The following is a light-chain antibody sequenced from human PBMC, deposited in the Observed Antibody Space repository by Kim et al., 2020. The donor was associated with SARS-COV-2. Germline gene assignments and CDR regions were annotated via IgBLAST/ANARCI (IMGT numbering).Light chain of an antibody. CDR1: QRISRNY. J-gene: IGKJ2*01. Sequence: LTPGERATLTCRANQRISRNYLAGYQQKPGQAPTLLIYGASSRATGIPDRFRGSGSGTDFTLIITRLEPEDCAVYYCQQYGGSLQTFGQGTKLE. CDR2: GAS. CDR3: QQYGGSLQT. V-gene: IGKV3-20*01.